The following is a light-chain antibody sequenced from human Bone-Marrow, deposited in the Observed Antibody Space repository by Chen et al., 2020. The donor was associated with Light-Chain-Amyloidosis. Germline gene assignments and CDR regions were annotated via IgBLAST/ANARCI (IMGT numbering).Light chain of an antibody. V-gene: IGKV3-20*01. CDR3: QRYGTSPLT. J-gene: IGKJ4*01. CDR2: GSS. Sequence: EIVLTQSPGTLSLSPGEGANLSCRASQTISSNYLTWYQQKFGQAPRLLIYGSSSRATGIPDKFAGSGSGTYFTLTINRLEPEGFAMYYCQRYGTSPLTFGGETKVEIK. CDR1: QTISSNY.